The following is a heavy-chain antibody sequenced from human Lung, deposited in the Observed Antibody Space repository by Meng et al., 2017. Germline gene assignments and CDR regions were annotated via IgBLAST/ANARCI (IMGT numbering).Heavy chain of an antibody. D-gene: IGHD3-10*01. CDR1: GFSFTSYH. CDR3: ARDPNHGDRGVRDF. Sequence: GESLKISCVASGFSFTSYHMTWVRPAPGKGLGWVANINVYGSDKSYADSVKGRSTISRDNSRSSLYLQINSLRAEDTAVYYFARDPNHGDRGVRDFWGQGTLVTVSS. J-gene: IGHJ4*02. CDR2: INVYGSDK. V-gene: IGHV3-7*01.